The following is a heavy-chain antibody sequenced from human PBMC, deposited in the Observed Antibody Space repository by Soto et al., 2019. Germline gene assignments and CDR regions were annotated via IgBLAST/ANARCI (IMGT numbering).Heavy chain of an antibody. CDR2: ISSSSSYI. V-gene: IGHV3-21*04. CDR3: AREATIAARLDS. D-gene: IGHD6-6*01. CDR1: GFTFSSYS. J-gene: IGHJ4*02. Sequence: GGSLRLSCAASGFTFSSYSMNWVRQAPGKGLEWVSSISSSSSYIYYADSVKGRFTISRDNAKNSLYLQMNSLRAEDTAVYYCAREATIAARLDSWGQGTLVTVSS.